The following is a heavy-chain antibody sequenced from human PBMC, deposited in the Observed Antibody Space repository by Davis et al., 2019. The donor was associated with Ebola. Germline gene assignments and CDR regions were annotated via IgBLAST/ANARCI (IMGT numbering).Heavy chain of an antibody. CDR2: ISAYNGNT. CDR1: GYTFTSYG. D-gene: IGHD1-1*01. V-gene: IGHV1-18*01. J-gene: IGHJ3*02. CDR3: TKGSPREVATGSGFDI. Sequence: ASVKVSCKASGYTFTSYGISWVRQAPGQGLEWMGWISAYNGNTNYAQKLQGRVTMTTDTSTSTAYMELSSLRSEDTAVYYCTKGSPREVATGSGFDIWGQGTIVTVS.